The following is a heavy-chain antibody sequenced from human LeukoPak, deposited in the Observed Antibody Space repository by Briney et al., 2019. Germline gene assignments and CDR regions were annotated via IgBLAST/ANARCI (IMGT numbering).Heavy chain of an antibody. CDR2: ISGSGGTT. J-gene: IGHJ6*02. V-gene: IGHV3-23*01. Sequence: GGSLRLSCVGSGFTSIAYALTWARQAPGKGLEWVSVISGSGGTTYYADSVKGRFTISRDSSKNTLYLQMNSLRAEDTAVYYCAKVSGGGLYYDGMDVWGQGTTVTVSS. CDR3: AKVSGGGLYYDGMDV. CDR1: GFTSIAYA. D-gene: IGHD1-14*01.